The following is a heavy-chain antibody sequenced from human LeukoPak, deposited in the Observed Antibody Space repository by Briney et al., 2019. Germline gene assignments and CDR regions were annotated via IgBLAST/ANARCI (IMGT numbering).Heavy chain of an antibody. CDR2: INHSGST. J-gene: IGHJ5*02. CDR1: GGSISSSNW. D-gene: IGHD2-15*01. Sequence: SETLSLTCAVSGGSISSSNWWSWVRQPPGKGLEWIGEINHSGSTNYNPSLKSRVTISVDTSKNQFSLKLSSVTAADTAVYYCARRVPLGYCSGGSCSRWFDPWGQGTLVTVSS. CDR3: ARRVPLGYCSGGSCSRWFDP. V-gene: IGHV4-4*02.